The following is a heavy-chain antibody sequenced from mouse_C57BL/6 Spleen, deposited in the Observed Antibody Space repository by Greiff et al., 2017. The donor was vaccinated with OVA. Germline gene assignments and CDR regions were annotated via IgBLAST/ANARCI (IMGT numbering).Heavy chain of an antibody. Sequence: VQLKESGGGLVKPGGSLKLSCAASGFTFSSYTMSWVRQTPGKRLEWVATISGGGGNTYYPDSVKGRFTISRDNAKNTLYLQKSSLRSEDTALYYCARQNYYGSNAWFAYWGQGTLVTVSA. D-gene: IGHD1-1*01. V-gene: IGHV5-9*01. CDR3: ARQNYYGSNAWFAY. J-gene: IGHJ3*01. CDR2: ISGGGGNT. CDR1: GFTFSSYT.